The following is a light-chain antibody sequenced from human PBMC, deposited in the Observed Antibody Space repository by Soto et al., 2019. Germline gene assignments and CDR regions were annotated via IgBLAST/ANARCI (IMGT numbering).Light chain of an antibody. CDR3: QQYDSFSVT. CDR1: ENIRDF. CDR2: DVS. Sequence: DIQMTQSPSSLSTSVGARVTITCRASENIRDFVNWYQQKPGKAPKLLIYDVSALKRGVPPRFSGSGSGTEFTLTISSLQPEDFATYYCQQYDSFSVTFSQGTKVDIK. J-gene: IGKJ1*01. V-gene: IGKV1-5*01.